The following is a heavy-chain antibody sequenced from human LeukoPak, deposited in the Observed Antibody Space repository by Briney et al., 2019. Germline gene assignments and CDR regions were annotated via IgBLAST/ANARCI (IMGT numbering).Heavy chain of an antibody. CDR1: GGSISSYY. D-gene: IGHD2-8*01. Sequence: PSETLSLTCTVSGGSISSYYWSWIRKPAGKGLEWIGRIYSSGSTNYNPSLKSRVTMSVDTSKNQFSLKVTSVTAADTAVYYCARVGYASSAIYFQQWGQGTLVSVSS. J-gene: IGHJ1*01. V-gene: IGHV4-4*07. CDR2: IYSSGST. CDR3: ARVGYASSAIYFQQ.